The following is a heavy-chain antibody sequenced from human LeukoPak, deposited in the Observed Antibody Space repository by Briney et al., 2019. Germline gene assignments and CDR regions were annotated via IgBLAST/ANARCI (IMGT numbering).Heavy chain of an antibody. CDR3: ARVETEYSSGWSDY. CDR1: GGTFSSYA. V-gene: IGHV1-69*13. Sequence: SVKVSCKASGGTFSSYAISWVRQAPGQGLEWMGGIIPIFGTANYAQKFQGRVTITADESTSTAYMELSSLRSEDTAVYYCARVETEYSSGWSDYWGQGTLVTVFS. CDR2: IIPIFGTA. J-gene: IGHJ4*02. D-gene: IGHD6-19*01.